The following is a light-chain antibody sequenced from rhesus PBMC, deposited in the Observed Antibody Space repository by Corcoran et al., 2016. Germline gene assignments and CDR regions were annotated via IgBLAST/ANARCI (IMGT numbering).Light chain of an antibody. J-gene: IGKJ4*01. V-gene: IGKV1S17*01. CDR3: HQYDSVPLT. Sequence: DIQMTQSPSSLSASVGDRVTITCRASQAITNDLAWYQPKPGEAPRLLIYEASSLESGVPSRFSGRGSGTDFTLTISSLQSEDFVTYYCHQYDSVPLTFGGGTKVEIK. CDR2: EAS. CDR1: QAITND.